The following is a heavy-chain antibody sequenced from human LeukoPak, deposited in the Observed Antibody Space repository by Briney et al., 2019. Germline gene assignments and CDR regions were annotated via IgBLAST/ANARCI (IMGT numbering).Heavy chain of an antibody. CDR1: GYRFTSYW. V-gene: IGHV5-51*01. CDR2: IYPGDSAT. J-gene: IGHJ4*02. D-gene: IGHD5-24*01. Sequence: GGSLQISCKGSGYRFTSYWIAWVRQMPGKGLEWMGIIYPGDSATRYSPSFQGQVTISADNSINTAYLQWNSLKASDTAMYYCARHGPRDGYNYYFDYWGQGTLVTVSS. CDR3: ARHGPRDGYNYYFDY.